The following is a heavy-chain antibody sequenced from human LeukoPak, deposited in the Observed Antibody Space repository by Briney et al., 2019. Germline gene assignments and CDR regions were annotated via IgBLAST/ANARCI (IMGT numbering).Heavy chain of an antibody. CDR2: IKSDGSST. V-gene: IGHV3-74*01. CDR1: GFPFSSYW. Sequence: PGGSLRLSCAASGFPFSSYWMHWVRQAPGKGLVWVSRIKSDGSSTTYADSVKGRFTISRDNAKNTLYLQMNSMSAEDADVYSCARGRSGGLLLDAFDFWVKGKMVTVPS. J-gene: IGHJ3*01. D-gene: IGHD6-19*01. CDR3: ARGRSGGLLLDAFDF.